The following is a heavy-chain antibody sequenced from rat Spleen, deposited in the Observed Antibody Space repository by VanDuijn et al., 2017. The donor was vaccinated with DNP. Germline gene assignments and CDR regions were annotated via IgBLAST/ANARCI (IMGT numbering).Heavy chain of an antibody. J-gene: IGHJ2*01. V-gene: IGHV5-31*01. CDR2: ITSSGGST. Sequence: EVQLVESGGDLVQPGRSLKLSCVASGFTFNNYWMTWIRQVPGKGLEWVASITSSGGSTYHPDSVKGRFTISRDNARSTLYLRMDSLRSEDTATYYCTRHDHVNYYFDYWGRGVMVTVSS. CDR3: TRHDHVNYYFDY. D-gene: IGHD1-3*01. CDR1: GFTFNNYW.